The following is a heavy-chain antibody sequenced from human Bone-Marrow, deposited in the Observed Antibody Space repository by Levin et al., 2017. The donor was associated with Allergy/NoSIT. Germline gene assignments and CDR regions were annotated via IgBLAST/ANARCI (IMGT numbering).Heavy chain of an antibody. CDR1: GYTFTGYH. D-gene: IGHD3-22*01. Sequence: ASVKVSCMASGYTFTGYHIHWVRQAPGQGLEWMGWFNPNSGGADYAQKFQDRVTMTRDTSFSTAYMELSRLRSDDTAVYYCVRVYYYDGSGYYYEDSWGQGTLVTVSS. J-gene: IGHJ4*02. CDR3: VRVYYYDGSGYYYEDS. V-gene: IGHV1-2*02. CDR2: FNPNSGGA.